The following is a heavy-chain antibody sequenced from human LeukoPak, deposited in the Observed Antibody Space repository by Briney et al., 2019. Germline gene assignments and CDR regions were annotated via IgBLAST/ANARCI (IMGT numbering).Heavy chain of an antibody. CDR1: GFTFSSYW. J-gene: IGHJ3*02. CDR3: AKEQRAAYYDSSGYYGLDAFDI. V-gene: IGHV3-74*01. CDR2: INSDGSST. D-gene: IGHD3-22*01. Sequence: GGSLTLSCAACGFTFSSYWMHWVRQAPGKGRVWVSRINSDGSSTYYADSVKGRFTISRDNSKDTLYLQMNSLRAEDTAVYYCAKEQRAAYYDSSGYYGLDAFDIWGQGTMVTVSS.